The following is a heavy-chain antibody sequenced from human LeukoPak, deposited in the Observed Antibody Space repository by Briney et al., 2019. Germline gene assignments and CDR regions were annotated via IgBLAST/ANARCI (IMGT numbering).Heavy chain of an antibody. V-gene: IGHV3-21*01. D-gene: IGHD6-19*01. CDR2: IFPSGGEI. J-gene: IGHJ6*03. CDR3: AREGVKQWLVPSYYYYMDV. CDR1: GFTFSTYA. Sequence: PGGSLRLSCAASGFTFSTYAMSWVRQAPGKGLEWVSSIFPSGGEIHYADSVRGRFTISRDNAKNSLYLQMNSLRAEDTAVYYCAREGVKQWLVPSYYYYMDVWGKGTTVTISS.